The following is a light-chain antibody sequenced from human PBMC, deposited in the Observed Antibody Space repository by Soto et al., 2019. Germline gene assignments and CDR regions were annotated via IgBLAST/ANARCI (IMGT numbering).Light chain of an antibody. V-gene: IGKV3-11*01. CDR3: QQRSNWPPGLT. CDR1: QSVSIY. Sequence: EIVLTQSPSTLSLSPGERATLSCRASQSVSIYLAWYQQKPGQAPRLLIYDASNRATGIPDRFSGSGSGTDFTLTISSLEPEDFAVYYCQQRSNWPPGLTFGGGTKVEIK. J-gene: IGKJ4*01. CDR2: DAS.